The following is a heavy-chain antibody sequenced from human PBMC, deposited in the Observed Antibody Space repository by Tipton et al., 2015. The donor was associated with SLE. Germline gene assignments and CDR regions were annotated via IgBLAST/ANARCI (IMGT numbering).Heavy chain of an antibody. CDR2: VNDGGNI. CDR1: GGSFSGYY. Sequence: TLSLTCAVYGGSFSGYYWSWIRQPPGKGLGWIGEVNDGGNINYNPSLMTRVTISLDTSKNQFSLKLVSVTAADTAIYYCARVAVSEVFDYWSQGTLVTVSS. CDR3: ARVAVSEVFDY. V-gene: IGHV4-34*01. J-gene: IGHJ4*02. D-gene: IGHD6-19*01.